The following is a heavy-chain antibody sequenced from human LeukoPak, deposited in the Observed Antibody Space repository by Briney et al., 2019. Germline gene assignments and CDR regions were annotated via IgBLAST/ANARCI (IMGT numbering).Heavy chain of an antibody. CDR2: IYYSGST. V-gene: IGHV4-59*01. D-gene: IGHD6-19*01. CDR3: ARAPGSAYYPYYYMDV. CDR1: GGSISSYY. Sequence: SETLSLTCTVSGGSISSYYWSWLRQPPGKGLEWIGYIYYSGSTNYNPSLTSRVTISVDTSKNQFSLNLSSVTAADTAEYYCARAPGSAYYPYYYMDVWGKGTTVTVSS. J-gene: IGHJ6*03.